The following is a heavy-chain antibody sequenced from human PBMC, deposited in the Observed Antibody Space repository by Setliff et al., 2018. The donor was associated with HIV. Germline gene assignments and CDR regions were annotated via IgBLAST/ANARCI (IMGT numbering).Heavy chain of an antibody. CDR3: VKDEEYIGVVSATMNMPGYYHYYYMDV. V-gene: IGHV3-23*01. CDR1: GFTFSSYA. D-gene: IGHD2-2*01. J-gene: IGHJ6*03. Sequence: GGSLRLSCAASGFTFSSYAMSWVRQAPGKGLEWVSAISGSGGSTYYADSVKGRFTISRDNADRSLYLQMNSLRAEDTAVYYCVKDEEYIGVVSATMNMPGYYHYYYMDVWGKGSTVTVSS. CDR2: ISGSGGST.